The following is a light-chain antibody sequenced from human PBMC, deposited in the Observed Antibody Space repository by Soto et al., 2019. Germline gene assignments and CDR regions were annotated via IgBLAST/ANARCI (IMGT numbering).Light chain of an antibody. J-gene: IGLJ1*01. CDR3: NSYASSSTFV. Sequence: QSALTQPASVSGSPGQSITISCTGTSSDVGGYNYVSWYQQHPGKAPKLMMYKVTNRPSGVSNRFSGSRSGNTASLTISGLQSEDEAEYYCNSYASSSTFVFGTGTKLTVL. V-gene: IGLV2-14*01. CDR2: KVT. CDR1: SSDVGGYNY.